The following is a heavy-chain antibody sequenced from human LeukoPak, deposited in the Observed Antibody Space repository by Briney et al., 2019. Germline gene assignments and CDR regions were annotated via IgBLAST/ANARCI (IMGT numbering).Heavy chain of an antibody. D-gene: IGHD6-6*01. Sequence: SETLSLTCTVSGGSISSYYWSWIRQPPGKGLEWIGYIYYSGSTNYNPSLKSRVTISVDTSKNQFSLKLSSVTAADTAVYYCARSYSSFFDYWGQGTLVTVSS. CDR2: IYYSGST. J-gene: IGHJ4*02. V-gene: IGHV4-59*01. CDR1: GGSISSYY. CDR3: ARSYSSFFDY.